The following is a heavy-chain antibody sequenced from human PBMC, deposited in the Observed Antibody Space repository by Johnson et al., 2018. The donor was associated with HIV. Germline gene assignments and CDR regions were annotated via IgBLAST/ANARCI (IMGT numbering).Heavy chain of an antibody. V-gene: IGHV3-30*02. J-gene: IGHJ3*02. D-gene: IGHD7-27*01. CDR2: IRYDGSSK. Sequence: QVQLVESGGGVVQPGRSLRLSCAASGFTFNSYDMNWVRQAPGKGLECVAFIRYDGSSKYYADSVKGRFSISRDNSKNTLYLQMNSLRGEDTAVYYCAKDRVLGNQDDAFDMWGQGTMVTVSS. CDR1: GFTFNSYD. CDR3: AKDRVLGNQDDAFDM.